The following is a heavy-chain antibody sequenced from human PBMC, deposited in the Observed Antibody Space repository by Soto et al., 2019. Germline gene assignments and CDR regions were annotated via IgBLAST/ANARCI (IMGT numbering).Heavy chain of an antibody. CDR3: ARGVDYYDSSGYWGYSFDY. CDR1: EFTVSSNY. V-gene: IGHV3-53*01. J-gene: IGHJ4*02. Sequence: EVQLVESGGGLIQPGGSLRLSCAASEFTVSSNYMSWVRQAPGKGLEWVSLIYSGGSTYYADSVKGRFTISRDNSKNTLYLQMNSLRAEDTAVYYCARGVDYYDSSGYWGYSFDYWGQGTLVTVSS. CDR2: IYSGGST. D-gene: IGHD3-22*01.